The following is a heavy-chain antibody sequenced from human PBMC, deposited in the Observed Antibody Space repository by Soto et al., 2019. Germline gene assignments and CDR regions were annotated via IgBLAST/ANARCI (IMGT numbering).Heavy chain of an antibody. CDR1: GYTFTSYA. V-gene: IGHV1-3*01. Sequence: ASVKVSCKAAGYTFTSYAMHWVRQAPGQRLEWMGWINAGNGNTKYSQKFQGRVTITRDTSASTAYMELSSLRPEDTAVYYCASWCRRCIAARNHLLDYWAQGTLVTGSS. CDR3: ASWCRRCIAARNHLLDY. CDR2: INAGNGNT. J-gene: IGHJ4*02. D-gene: IGHD6-6*01.